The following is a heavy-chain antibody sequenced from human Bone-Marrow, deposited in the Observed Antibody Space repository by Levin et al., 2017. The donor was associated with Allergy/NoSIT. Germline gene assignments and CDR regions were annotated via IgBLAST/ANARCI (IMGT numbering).Heavy chain of an antibody. CDR3: ARTRAEAGKAWFES. V-gene: IGHV4-31*03. J-gene: IGHJ5*01. D-gene: IGHD6-13*01. CDR2: IYFKGAT. Sequence: SETLSLTCTVSGGSIGGTDYYWSWIRQLPGKGLQWIGYIYFKGATHYNPSLQSRVSISVDTSKNQFSLNLNSVTVADTAVYFCARTRAEAGKAWFESWGQGMLVTVSS. CDR1: GGSIGGTDYY.